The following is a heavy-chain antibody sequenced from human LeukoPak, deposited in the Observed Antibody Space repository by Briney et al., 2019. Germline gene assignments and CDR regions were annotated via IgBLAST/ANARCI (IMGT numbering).Heavy chain of an antibody. Sequence: GESLKISCKGSGYSFTSYWIGWVRQMPGKGLEWMRIIYPGDSDTRYSPSFQGQVTISADKSISTAYLQWSSLKASDTAMYYCAKSSIAARPDNWFDPWGQGTLVTVSS. J-gene: IGHJ5*02. CDR1: GYSFTSYW. CDR3: AKSSIAARPDNWFDP. V-gene: IGHV5-51*01. D-gene: IGHD6-6*01. CDR2: IYPGDSDT.